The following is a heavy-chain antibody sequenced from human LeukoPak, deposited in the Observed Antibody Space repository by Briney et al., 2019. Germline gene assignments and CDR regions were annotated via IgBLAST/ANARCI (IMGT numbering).Heavy chain of an antibody. D-gene: IGHD6-19*01. CDR1: GFTFSSRG. CDR2: ISVSGAMT. CDR3: VRDQQWLVPDY. J-gene: IGHJ4*02. Sequence: HTGGSLRLSCAGSGFTFSSRGMSWVRQPPGKGLQWVSGISVSGAMTYYVDSVKGRFIISRDNSKNTVYLQMNSLTTEDTAVYYCVRDQQWLVPDYWGQGALVTVSS. V-gene: IGHV3-23*01.